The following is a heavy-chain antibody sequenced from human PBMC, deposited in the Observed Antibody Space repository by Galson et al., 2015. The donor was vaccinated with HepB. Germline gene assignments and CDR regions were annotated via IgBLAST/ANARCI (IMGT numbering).Heavy chain of an antibody. D-gene: IGHD6-13*01. CDR1: GGSISSYY. Sequence: SETLSLTCTVSGGSISSYYWSWMRQPPGKGLEWIGYIYYSGSTNYNPSLKSRVTISVDTSKNQFSLKLSSVTATDTAVYYCARLGRHGYSSSWSDFDYWGQGTLVTVSS. V-gene: IGHV4-59*01. J-gene: IGHJ4*02. CDR3: ARLGRHGYSSSWSDFDY. CDR2: IYYSGST.